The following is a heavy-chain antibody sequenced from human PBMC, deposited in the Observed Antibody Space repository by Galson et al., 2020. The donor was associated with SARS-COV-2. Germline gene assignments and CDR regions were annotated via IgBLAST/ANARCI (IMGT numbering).Heavy chain of an antibody. CDR3: VRHYDSSVGTLDY. V-gene: IGHV3-33*01. Sequence: GESLKISCAASGFTFSSFGMHWVRQAPGKGLEWVTIVWRDGDKKYYADSVKGRFTISKDNSKNTVYLQMNSLRAEDTGVYYCVRHYDSSVGTLDYWGQGTLVTVSS. D-gene: IGHD3-22*01. J-gene: IGHJ4*02. CDR1: GFTFSSFG. CDR2: VWRDGDKK.